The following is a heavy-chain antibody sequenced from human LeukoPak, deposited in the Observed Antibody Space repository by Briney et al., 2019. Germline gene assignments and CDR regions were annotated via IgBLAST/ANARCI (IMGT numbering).Heavy chain of an antibody. CDR2: IYYSGST. J-gene: IGHJ4*02. CDR1: GGSISSYY. Sequence: SETLSLTCTVSGGSISSYYWSWIRQPPGKGLEWIGYIYYSGSTNYNPSLKSRVTISVDTSKNQFSLKLSSVTAADTAVYYCARARAIFGVVILDYWGQGTLVTVS. CDR3: ARARAIFGVVILDY. V-gene: IGHV4-59*01. D-gene: IGHD3-3*01.